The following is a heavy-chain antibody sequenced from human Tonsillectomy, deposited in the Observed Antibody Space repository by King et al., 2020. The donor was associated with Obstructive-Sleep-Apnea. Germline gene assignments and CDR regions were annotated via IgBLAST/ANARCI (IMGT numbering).Heavy chain of an antibody. CDR3: ARALIIAAAGNSYYYYGMDV. V-gene: IGHV1-2*04. CDR2: INPNSGGT. J-gene: IGHJ6*02. D-gene: IGHD6-13*01. Sequence: QLVQSGAEVKKPGASVKVSCKASGYTFTGYYMHWVRQAPGQGLEWMGWINPNSGGTNYAQKFQGWVTMTRDTSISTAYMGLSRLRSDDTAVYYCARALIIAAAGNSYYYYGMDVWGQGTTVTVSS. CDR1: GYTFTGYY.